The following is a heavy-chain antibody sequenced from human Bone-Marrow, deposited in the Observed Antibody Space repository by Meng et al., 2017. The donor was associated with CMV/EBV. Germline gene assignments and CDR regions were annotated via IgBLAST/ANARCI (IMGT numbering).Heavy chain of an antibody. CDR1: GFTVSSNY. D-gene: IGHD3-16*01. CDR3: ARLRGLGPGGYVDL. V-gene: IGHV3-53*01. J-gene: IGHJ4*02. Sequence: GGSLRLSCAASGFTVSSNYMSWVRQAPGKGLEWVSVIYSGGSTYYADSVKGRFTISRDNSKNLLYLQMRNLRAEDTAVYYCARLRGLGPGGYVDLWGQGTLVTVSS. CDR2: IYSGGST.